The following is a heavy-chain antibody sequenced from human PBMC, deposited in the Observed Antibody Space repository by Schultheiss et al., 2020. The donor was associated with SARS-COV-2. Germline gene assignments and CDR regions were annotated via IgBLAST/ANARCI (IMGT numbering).Heavy chain of an antibody. CDR2: IYSSGGTI. V-gene: IGHV3-48*01. CDR3: ARREYDSSGYYSLEDY. J-gene: IGHJ4*02. Sequence: GGSLRLSCAASGFTFSSYGMHWVRQAPGKGLEWVSGIYSSGGTIYYADSVKGRFTISRDNAKNSLYLQMNSLRAEDTAVYYCARREYDSSGYYSLEDYWGQGTLVTVSS. D-gene: IGHD3-22*01. CDR1: GFTFSSYG.